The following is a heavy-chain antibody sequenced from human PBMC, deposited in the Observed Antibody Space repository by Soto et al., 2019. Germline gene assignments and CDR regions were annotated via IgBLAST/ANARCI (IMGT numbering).Heavy chain of an antibody. CDR1: GGSISSYY. V-gene: IGHV4-59*01. J-gene: IGHJ4*02. Sequence: QVQLQESGPGLVKPSETLSLTCTVSGGSISSYYWSWIRQPPGKGLEWIGYIYYSGSTNYNPSLKSRVTISVDTSKNQFSLKLSSVTAADTAVYYCARGPPLTSTVPFDYWGQGTLVTVSS. CDR2: IYYSGST. D-gene: IGHD4-17*01. CDR3: ARGPPLTSTVPFDY.